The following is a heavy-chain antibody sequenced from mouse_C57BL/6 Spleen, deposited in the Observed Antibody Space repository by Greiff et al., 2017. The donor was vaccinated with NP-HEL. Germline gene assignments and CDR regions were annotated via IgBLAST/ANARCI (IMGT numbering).Heavy chain of an antibody. V-gene: IGHV1-42*01. Sequence: VQLQQSGPELVKPGASVKISCEASGYSFTGYYMNWVKQSPEKSLEWIGEINPSTGGTTYNQKFKAKATLTVDKSSSTAYMQLKSLTSEDSAVYYCARFITTVVATDFDVWGTGTTVTVSS. CDR1: GYSFTGYY. D-gene: IGHD1-1*01. CDR2: INPSTGGT. J-gene: IGHJ1*03. CDR3: ARFITTVVATDFDV.